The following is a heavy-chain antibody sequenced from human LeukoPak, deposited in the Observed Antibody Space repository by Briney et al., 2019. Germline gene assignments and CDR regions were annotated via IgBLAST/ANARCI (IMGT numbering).Heavy chain of an antibody. V-gene: IGHV1-24*01. J-gene: IGHJ4*02. CDR1: GYTLTELS. CDR3: ATGPNTAMVSYYFDY. D-gene: IGHD5-18*01. Sequence: ASVKVSCKVSGYTLTELSMHWVRQAPGKGLEWMGGFDPEDGETIYAQKFQGRVTMTEDTSTDAAYMELSSLRSEDTAVYYCATGPNTAMVSYYFDYWGQGTLVTVSS. CDR2: FDPEDGET.